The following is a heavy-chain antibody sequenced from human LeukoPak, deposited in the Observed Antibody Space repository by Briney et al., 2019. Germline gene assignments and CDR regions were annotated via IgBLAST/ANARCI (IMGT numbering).Heavy chain of an antibody. CDR1: GGSISSSSYH. D-gene: IGHD6-19*01. Sequence: SETLSLTCTVSGGSISSSSYHWGWIRQPPGKGLEWIGSIYYSGSTYYNPSLKSRVTISVDTSKNQFSLKLSSVTAADTAVYYCARISGIAVIDYWGQGTLVTVSS. J-gene: IGHJ4*02. CDR2: IYYSGST. CDR3: ARISGIAVIDY. V-gene: IGHV4-39*01.